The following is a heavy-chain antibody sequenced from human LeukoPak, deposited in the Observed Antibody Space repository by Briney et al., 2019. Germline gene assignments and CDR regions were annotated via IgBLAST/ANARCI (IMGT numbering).Heavy chain of an antibody. V-gene: IGHV7-4-1*02. Sequence: ASVKVSCKASGYTFTSYAMNWVRQAPGQGLEWMGWINTNTGNPTYAQGFTGRFVFSLDTSVSTAYLQISSLKAEDTAVYYCARVATVTTEIYYYYYMDVWGKGTTVTVSS. CDR2: INTNTGNP. CDR3: ARVATVTTEIYYYYYMDV. J-gene: IGHJ6*03. CDR1: GYTFTSYA. D-gene: IGHD4-17*01.